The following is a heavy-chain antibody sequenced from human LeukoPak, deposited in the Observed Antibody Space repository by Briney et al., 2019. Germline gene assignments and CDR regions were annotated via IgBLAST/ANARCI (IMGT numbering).Heavy chain of an antibody. J-gene: IGHJ5*02. CDR3: ARKGVLLRFGESTGWFDP. Sequence: ASVKVSCKASGYTFTGYYMHWVRQAPGQGLEWMGWINPNSGGTNYAQKFQGRVTMTRDTSISTAYMELSRLRSDDTAVYYCARKGVLLRFGESTGWFDPWGQGTLVTVSS. CDR2: INPNSGGT. V-gene: IGHV1-2*02. D-gene: IGHD3-10*01. CDR1: GYTFTGYY.